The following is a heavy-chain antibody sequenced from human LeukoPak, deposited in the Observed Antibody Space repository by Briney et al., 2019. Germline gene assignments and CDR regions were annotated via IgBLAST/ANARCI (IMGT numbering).Heavy chain of an antibody. Sequence: GGSLRLSCAASGFTFSSYAMSWVRQAPGKGLEWVSAISGSGGSTYYADSVKGRFTISRDNSKNTLYLQMNSLRAEDTAVYYCAKPPGGVMAGTVFDYWGQGTLVTVSS. D-gene: IGHD6-19*01. CDR3: AKPPGGVMAGTVFDY. CDR1: GFTFSSYA. J-gene: IGHJ4*02. CDR2: ISGSGGST. V-gene: IGHV3-23*01.